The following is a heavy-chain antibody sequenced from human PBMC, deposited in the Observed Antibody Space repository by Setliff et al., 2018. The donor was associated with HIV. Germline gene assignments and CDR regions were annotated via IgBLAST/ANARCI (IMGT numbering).Heavy chain of an antibody. J-gene: IGHJ4*02. CDR1: GDSFSNYA. D-gene: IGHD3-22*01. CDR2: IIPIFGTT. V-gene: IGHV1-69*13. Sequence: GASVKVSCKASGDSFSNYAISWVRQAPGQGLEWMGGIIPIFGTTNYAQKFQGRVTITADESTSTAYMELSSLRSEDTAVYYCARVGKYYYDATGPDFDHWGQGTLVTVSS. CDR3: ARVGKYYYDATGPDFDH.